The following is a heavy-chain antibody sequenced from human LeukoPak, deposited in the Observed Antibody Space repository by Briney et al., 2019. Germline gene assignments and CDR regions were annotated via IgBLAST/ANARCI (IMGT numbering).Heavy chain of an antibody. CDR3: TTDRLTHCSSTSCYGSPLVGAFDI. Sequence: PGGSLRLSCAASGFTFSSYSMNWVRQAPGKGLEWVGRIKSKTDGGTTDYAAPVKGRFTISRDDSKNTLYLQMNSLKTEDTAVYYCTTDRLTHCSSTSCYGSPLVGAFDIWGQGTMVTVSS. CDR1: GFTFSSYS. D-gene: IGHD2-2*01. CDR2: IKSKTDGGTT. J-gene: IGHJ3*02. V-gene: IGHV3-15*01.